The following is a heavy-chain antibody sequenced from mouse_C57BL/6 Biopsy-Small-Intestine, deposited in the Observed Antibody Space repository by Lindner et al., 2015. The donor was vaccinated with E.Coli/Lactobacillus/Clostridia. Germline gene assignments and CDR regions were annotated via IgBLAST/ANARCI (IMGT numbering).Heavy chain of an antibody. D-gene: IGHD2-3*01. CDR1: GYSFTGYY. V-gene: IGHV1-31*01. CDR3: ARAAYDGYWDFFDY. Sequence: VQLQESGPELVKPGASVKISCKASGYSFTGYYMNWVKQSHGNILDWIGYIYPYNGLSSYNQKFKGKATLTVDKSSSTAYMELRSLTSKDSAVYFCARAAYDGYWDFFDYWGQGTSLTVSS. CDR2: IYPYNGLS. J-gene: IGHJ2*02.